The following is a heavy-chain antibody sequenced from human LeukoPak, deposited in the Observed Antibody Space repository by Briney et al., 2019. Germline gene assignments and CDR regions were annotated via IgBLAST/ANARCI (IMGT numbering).Heavy chain of an antibody. V-gene: IGHV3-23*01. Sequence: GGSLRLSCAASGFIVSGDFMSWVRQAPGKGLEWVSAISGSGGSTYYADSVKGRFTISRDNSKNTLYLQMNSLRAEDTAVYYCAKVLYSSGWYAEGDAFDIWGQGTMVTVSS. CDR1: GFIVSGDF. J-gene: IGHJ3*02. CDR2: ISGSGGST. D-gene: IGHD6-19*01. CDR3: AKVLYSSGWYAEGDAFDI.